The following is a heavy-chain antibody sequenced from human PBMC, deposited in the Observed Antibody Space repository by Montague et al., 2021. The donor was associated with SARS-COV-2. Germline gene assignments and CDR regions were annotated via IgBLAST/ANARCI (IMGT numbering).Heavy chain of an antibody. J-gene: IGHJ6*02. CDR1: GGSISSSSYY. CDR2: IYYSGSN. V-gene: IGHV4-39*07. Sequence: SETLSLTCTVSGGSISSSSYYWGWIRQPPGKGLEWIGSIYYSGSNYYNPSLKSRVTISVDTSKNQFSLTLSSVTAADTAVYYCARVGPQPLVRLYGMDVWGQGTTVTVSS. CDR3: ARVGPQPLVRLYGMDV. D-gene: IGHD6-13*01.